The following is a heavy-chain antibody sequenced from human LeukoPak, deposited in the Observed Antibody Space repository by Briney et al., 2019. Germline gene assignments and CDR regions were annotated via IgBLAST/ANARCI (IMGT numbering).Heavy chain of an antibody. CDR3: ARSRSYCGGDCLGQLTFDP. CDR2: IYHSGST. CDR1: GGSISSGGYS. D-gene: IGHD2-21*02. Sequence: SETLSLTCAVSGGSISSGGYSWSWIRQPPGKGLEWIGYIYHSGSTYYNPSLKSRVTISVDRSKNQFSLKLSSVTAADTAVYYYARSRSYCGGDCLGQLTFDPWGQGTLVTVSS. J-gene: IGHJ5*02. V-gene: IGHV4-30-2*01.